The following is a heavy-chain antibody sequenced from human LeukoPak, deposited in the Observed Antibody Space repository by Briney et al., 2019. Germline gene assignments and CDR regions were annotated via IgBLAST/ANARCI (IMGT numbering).Heavy chain of an antibody. D-gene: IGHD1-14*01. Sequence: ASVKVSCKASGYTFTGYYMHWVRQAPGQGLEWMGWINPNSGGTNFAQKFQGRVIMTRDTSITTVYMELRRLTSDDTAVYFCARGRSSRTSPVYIMDVWGQGTTVTVSS. CDR3: ARGRSSRTSPVYIMDV. J-gene: IGHJ6*02. CDR1: GYTFTGYY. CDR2: INPNSGGT. V-gene: IGHV1-2*02.